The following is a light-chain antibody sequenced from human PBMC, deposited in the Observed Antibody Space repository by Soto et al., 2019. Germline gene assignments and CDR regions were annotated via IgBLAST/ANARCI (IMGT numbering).Light chain of an antibody. CDR1: QSISSY. Sequence: DIQMTQSPSSLSASVGDRVTITCRASQSISSYLNWYQQNPGKAPKLLIYAASSLQSGVPSRFSGSGSGTDFTLTISSLQPEDFANYYCQQSYSTLTFGPGTKVDIK. CDR3: QQSYSTLT. J-gene: IGKJ3*01. V-gene: IGKV1-39*01. CDR2: AAS.